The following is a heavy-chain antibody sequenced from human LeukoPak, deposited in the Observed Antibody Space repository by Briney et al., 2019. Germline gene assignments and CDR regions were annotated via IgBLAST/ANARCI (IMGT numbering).Heavy chain of an antibody. CDR3: ARTETYYYDSSGYYLYDY. J-gene: IGHJ4*02. V-gene: IGHV4-34*01. Sequence: SETLSLTCAVYGGSFSGYYWSWIRQPPAKGLEWIGEINHSGSTNYNPSLKSRVTISVDTSKNQFSLKLSSVTAADTAVYYCARTETYYYDSSGYYLYDYWGQGTLVTVSS. D-gene: IGHD3-22*01. CDR1: GGSFSGYY. CDR2: INHSGST.